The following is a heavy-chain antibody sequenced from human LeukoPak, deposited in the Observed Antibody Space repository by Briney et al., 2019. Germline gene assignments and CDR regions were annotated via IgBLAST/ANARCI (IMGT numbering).Heavy chain of an antibody. J-gene: IGHJ4*02. CDR1: GYTFTGYY. CDR3: ARDSYYDSSGYYLLDY. V-gene: IGHV1-2*02. D-gene: IGHD3-22*01. Sequence: ASVKVSCKASGYTFTGYYMHWVRQAPGQGLEWMGWINPNSGGTNYAQKFQGRVTMTRDTSISTAYMELSRLRSDDTAVYYCARDSYYDSSGYYLLDYWGQGTLVTVSS. CDR2: INPNSGGT.